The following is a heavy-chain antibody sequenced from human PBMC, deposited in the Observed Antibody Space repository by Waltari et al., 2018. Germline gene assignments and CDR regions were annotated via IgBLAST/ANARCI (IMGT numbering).Heavy chain of an antibody. D-gene: IGHD3-22*01. J-gene: IGHJ4*02. Sequence: EVQLVESGGGLVQPGRSLRLSCAASGFTFDDYAMHWVRQAPGKGLAWVSGISWNSGSIGYADSVKGRFTSSRDNAKNSLDLQMNSLRAEDTALYYCAKERVYDSSGYRSSFDYWGQGTLVTVSS. V-gene: IGHV3-9*01. CDR2: ISWNSGSI. CDR3: AKERVYDSSGYRSSFDY. CDR1: GFTFDDYA.